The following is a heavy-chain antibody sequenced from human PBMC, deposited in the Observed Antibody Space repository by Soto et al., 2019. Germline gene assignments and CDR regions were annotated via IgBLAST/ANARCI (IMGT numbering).Heavy chain of an antibody. CDR2: ISYDGSNK. D-gene: IGHD6-13*01. CDR1: GFTFSSYG. V-gene: IGHV3-30*18. CDR3: VKEYSSSWSYYYYGMDV. J-gene: IGHJ6*02. Sequence: GGSLRLSCAASGFTFSSYGMHWVRQAPGKGLEWVAVISYDGSNKYYADSVKGRFTISRDNSKNTLYLQMNSLRAEDTAVYYCVKEYSSSWSYYYYGMDVWGQGTTVTVSS.